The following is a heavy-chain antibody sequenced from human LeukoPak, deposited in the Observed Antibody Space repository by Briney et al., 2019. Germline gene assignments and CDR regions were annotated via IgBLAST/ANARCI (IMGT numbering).Heavy chain of an antibody. CDR1: GFTFNNYV. CDR3: ASRPTGFDWGPIDY. J-gene: IGHJ4*02. V-gene: IGHV3-30*02. CDR2: VRYDRNHE. D-gene: IGHD5-12*01. Sequence: RGSLRLSCAASGFTFNNYVIHWVCQPPGKGLEWVASVRYDRNHEYYADSVKGRFTFTRDDSKNTLILQMNSLRIEDTAVYYCASRPTGFDWGPIDYWGQGTLVTVSS.